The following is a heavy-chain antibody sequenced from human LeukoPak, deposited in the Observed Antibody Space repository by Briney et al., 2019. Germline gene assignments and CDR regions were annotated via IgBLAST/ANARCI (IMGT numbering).Heavy chain of an antibody. Sequence: SETLSLTCTVSGGSISSSSYYWGWIRQPPGEGLEWIGSIYHSGSTYYNPSLKSRVTISVDTSKNQFSLKLSSVTAADTAVYYCARDWPYCSGGSCYYNWFDPWGQGTLVTVSS. J-gene: IGHJ5*02. V-gene: IGHV4-39*07. CDR3: ARDWPYCSGGSCYYNWFDP. CDR1: GGSISSSSYY. CDR2: IYHSGST. D-gene: IGHD2-15*01.